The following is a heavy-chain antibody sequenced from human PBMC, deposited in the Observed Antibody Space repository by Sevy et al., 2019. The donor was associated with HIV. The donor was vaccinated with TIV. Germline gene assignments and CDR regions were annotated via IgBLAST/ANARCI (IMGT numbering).Heavy chain of an antibody. Sequence: ASVKVSFKASGYTFTGYYMHWVRQAPGQGLEWMGWINPNSGGTNYAQKFQGRVTMTRDTSISTAYMELSRLRSDDTAVYYCASGGYCSSTSCYMGGYYYYGMDVWGQGTTVTVSS. J-gene: IGHJ6*02. CDR3: ASGGYCSSTSCYMGGYYYYGMDV. V-gene: IGHV1-2*02. CDR2: INPNSGGT. CDR1: GYTFTGYY. D-gene: IGHD2-2*02.